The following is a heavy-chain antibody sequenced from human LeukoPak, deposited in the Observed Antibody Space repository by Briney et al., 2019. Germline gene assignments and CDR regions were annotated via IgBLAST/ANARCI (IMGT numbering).Heavy chain of an antibody. J-gene: IGHJ4*02. CDR3: ARGGLKSSSFDY. CDR1: GGSISSGGYY. D-gene: IGHD6-13*01. CDR2: IYYSGST. V-gene: IGHV4-61*08. Sequence: PSETLSLTCTVSGGSISSGGYYWSWIRQHPGKGLEWIGYIYYSGSTNYNPSLKSRVTISVDTSKNQFSLKLSSVTAADTAVYYCARGGLKSSSFDYWGQGTLVTVSS.